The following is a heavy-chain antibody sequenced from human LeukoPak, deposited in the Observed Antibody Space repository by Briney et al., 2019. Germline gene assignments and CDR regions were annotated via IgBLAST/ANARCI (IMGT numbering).Heavy chain of an antibody. CDR2: MGSTGDGT. J-gene: IGHJ2*01. V-gene: IGHV3-23*01. CDR1: GFTFSSYA. D-gene: IGHD2-2*01. Sequence: GGSLRLSCAASGFTFSSYAMSWVRQAPGKGLEWVSAMGSTGDGTFYADPVKGRFTISRDNSKNTLYLQMNSLRTDDTAVYYCAKSGLRSTTSDWYFDLWGRGTLVTVSS. CDR3: AKSGLRSTTSDWYFDL.